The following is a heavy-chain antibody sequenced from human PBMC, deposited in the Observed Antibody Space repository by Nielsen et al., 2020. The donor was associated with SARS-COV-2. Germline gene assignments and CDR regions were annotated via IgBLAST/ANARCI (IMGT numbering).Heavy chain of an antibody. CDR3: AKRRAVFMLTFGGEGAMDV. CDR2: ISYEGSRQ. D-gene: IGHD3-16*01. Sequence: GESLQISCAASGFTFNTYGFDWVRQAQGKGLEWVASISYEGSRQYYGDSLTGRFNVSRDTSKNTVYLQMNSLSVEDTAVYHCAKRRAVFMLTFGGEGAMDVWGQGTTVSVSS. CDR1: GFTFNTYG. J-gene: IGHJ6*02. V-gene: IGHV3-30*18.